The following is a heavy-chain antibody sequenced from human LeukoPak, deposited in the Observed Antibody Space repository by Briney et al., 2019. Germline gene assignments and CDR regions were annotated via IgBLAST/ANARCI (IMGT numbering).Heavy chain of an antibody. V-gene: IGHV3-30*04. CDR2: ISYDGSNK. CDR3: ARDRRGAALDY. D-gene: IGHD2-15*01. J-gene: IGHJ4*02. CDR1: GFTFSSYA. Sequence: GGSLRLSCAASGFTFSSYAMHWVRQAPGKGLEWVAVISYDGSNKYYADSVKGRFTISRDNSKNTLYLQMNSLRAEDTAVYYCARDRRGAALDYWGQGTLVTVSS.